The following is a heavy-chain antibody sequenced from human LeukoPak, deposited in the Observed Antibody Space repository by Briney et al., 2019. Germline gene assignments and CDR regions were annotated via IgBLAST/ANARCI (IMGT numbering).Heavy chain of an antibody. CDR2: INPSGGST. D-gene: IGHD1-26*01. V-gene: IGHV1-46*01. CDR3: ARDGGGSYDEKYYFDY. CDR1: GYTFTSYY. J-gene: IGHJ4*02. Sequence: ASVKVSCKASGYTFTSYYMHWVRQAPGQGLEWMGIINPSGGSTSYAQKFQGRVTRTRDTSTSTVYMELSSLRSEDTAVYYCARDGGGSYDEKYYFDYWGQGTLVTVSS.